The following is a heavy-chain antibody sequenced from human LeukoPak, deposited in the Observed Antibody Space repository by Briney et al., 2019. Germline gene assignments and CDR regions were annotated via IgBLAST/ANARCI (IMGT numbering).Heavy chain of an antibody. J-gene: IGHJ4*02. D-gene: IGHD3-22*01. CDR2: IYTSGST. CDR1: GYSISNGYY. V-gene: IGHV4-61*02. Sequence: SETLSLTCTVSGYSISNGYYWSWIRQPAGKGLEWIGRIYTSGSTTYNPSLKSRVTISGDTSENQFSLRLSSVTAADTAVYYCARASYSYDISGWVPFDYWGQGTLVTVSS. CDR3: ARASYSYDISGWVPFDY.